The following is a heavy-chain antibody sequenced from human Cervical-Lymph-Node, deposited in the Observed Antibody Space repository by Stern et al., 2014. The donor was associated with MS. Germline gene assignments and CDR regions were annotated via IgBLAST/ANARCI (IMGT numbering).Heavy chain of an antibody. J-gene: IGHJ5*02. V-gene: IGHV4-61*02. CDR1: GGSITSGTYY. CDR3: ARESVAADNNWFDP. D-gene: IGHD6-19*01. CDR2: IYTSGNT. Sequence: QLQLQESGPGLVKPSQTLSLSCTVSGGSITSGTYYWSWIRQPAGKGLVWIGRIYTSGNTVSKPSLKRLLTISVDTPKTQYSLNLASVTAADTAVYYCARESVAADNNWFDPWGQGTLVAVSS.